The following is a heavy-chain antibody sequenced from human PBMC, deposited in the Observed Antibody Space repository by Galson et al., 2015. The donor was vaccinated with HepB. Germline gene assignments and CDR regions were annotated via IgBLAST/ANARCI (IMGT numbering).Heavy chain of an antibody. V-gene: IGHV1-69*13. CDR3: ARDRDGGMDGLAYYYYMDV. CDR2: IIPIFGTA. CDR1: GGTFSSYA. D-gene: IGHD5-24*01. J-gene: IGHJ6*03. Sequence: SVKVSCKASGGTFSSYAISWVRQAPGQGLEWMGGIIPIFGTANYAQKFQGRVTITADESTSTAYMELSSLRSEDTAVYYCARDRDGGMDGLAYYYYMDVWGKGTTVTVSS.